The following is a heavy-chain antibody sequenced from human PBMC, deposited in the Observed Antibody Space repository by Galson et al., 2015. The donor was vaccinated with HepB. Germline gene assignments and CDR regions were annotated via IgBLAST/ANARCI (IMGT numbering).Heavy chain of an antibody. D-gene: IGHD5-18*01. Sequence: SLRLSCAASGFTFSSYWMSWVRQAPGKGLEWVANIKQDGSEKYYVDSVKGRFTISRDNAKNSLYLQMNSLRAEDTAVYYCARDSGYSYGYPLHFDYWGQGTLVTVSS. J-gene: IGHJ4*02. CDR2: IKQDGSEK. CDR3: ARDSGYSYGYPLHFDY. CDR1: GFTFSSYW. V-gene: IGHV3-7*03.